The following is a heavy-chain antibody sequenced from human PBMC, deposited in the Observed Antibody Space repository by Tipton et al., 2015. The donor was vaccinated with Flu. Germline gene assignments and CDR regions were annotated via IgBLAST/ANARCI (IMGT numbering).Heavy chain of an antibody. CDR1: GGSISSYY. CDR2: IYYSGST. J-gene: IGHJ5*02. D-gene: IGHD2-21*01. V-gene: IGHV4-59*01. CDR3: ARERPEGEKHIHNWFDP. Sequence: TLSLTCTVSGGSISSYYWSWIRQPPGKGLEWIGYIYYSGSTNYNPSLKSRVTILVDTSKNQFSLKLSSVTAADTAVYYCARERPEGEKHIHNWFDPWGQGTLVTVSS.